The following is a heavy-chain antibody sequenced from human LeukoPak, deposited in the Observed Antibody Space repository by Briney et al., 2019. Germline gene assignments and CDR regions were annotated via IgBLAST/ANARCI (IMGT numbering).Heavy chain of an antibody. CDR2: IYYSGNT. D-gene: IGHD4-23*01. V-gene: IGHV4-39*02. J-gene: IGHJ3*02. Sequence: PSETLSLTCTVSGVSISSSNSYWGWIRQPPGKGLEWIGSIYYSGNTYYNASLKSQVSISIDTSKNQFSLRLTSVTAADTAVYYCARDYGGNSVGDAFDIWGQGTMVTVSS. CDR1: GVSISSSNSY. CDR3: ARDYGGNSVGDAFDI.